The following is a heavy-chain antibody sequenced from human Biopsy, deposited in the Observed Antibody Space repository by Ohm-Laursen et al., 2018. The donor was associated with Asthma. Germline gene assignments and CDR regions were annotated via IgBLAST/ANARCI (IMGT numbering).Heavy chain of an antibody. D-gene: IGHD4-23*01. CDR3: ARTHERWTSIQDDALDI. CDR2: ISYDGVNK. CDR1: GFTFSIYD. J-gene: IGHJ3*02. V-gene: IGHV3-30*03. Sequence: SLRLSCTASGFTFSIYDIHGVRQAPGKGLEWGAVISYDGVNKFYGDSVKGRFTLSRDNSRNTLYLQMNSLRVEDTAIYYCARTHERWTSIQDDALDIWGQGTMVIVSS.